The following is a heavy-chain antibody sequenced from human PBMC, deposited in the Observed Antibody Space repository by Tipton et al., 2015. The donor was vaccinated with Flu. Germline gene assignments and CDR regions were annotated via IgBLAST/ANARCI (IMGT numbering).Heavy chain of an antibody. J-gene: IGHJ5*02. CDR2: VFDDGGT. D-gene: IGHD5-24*01. CDR1: GGSISSYY. Sequence: TLSLTCTVSGGSISSYYWSWIRQPPGKGLEWLGHVFDDGGTSYKPSLKSRVAISVDTSKNQVSLDLQSVTAAATAVYYCARADTIGRWLQLFSWGQGTLVTVTP. CDR3: ARADTIGRWLQLFS. V-gene: IGHV4-59*01.